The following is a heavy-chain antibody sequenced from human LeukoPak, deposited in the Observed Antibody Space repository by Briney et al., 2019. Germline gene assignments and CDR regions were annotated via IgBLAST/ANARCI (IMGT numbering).Heavy chain of an antibody. CDR2: ISGRGGST. J-gene: IGHJ4*02. V-gene: IGHV3-23*01. CDR1: GFTFSSYA. D-gene: IGHD1-14*01. CDR3: AKDRSLGVGYYFDY. Sequence: GGSLRLSCAASGFTFSSYAMSWVRQAPGKGLEWVSGISGRGGSTYYADSVKGRFTISRDNSKNTLYLQMNSLRAEDTAVYHCAKDRSLGVGYYFDYWGQGTLVTVSS.